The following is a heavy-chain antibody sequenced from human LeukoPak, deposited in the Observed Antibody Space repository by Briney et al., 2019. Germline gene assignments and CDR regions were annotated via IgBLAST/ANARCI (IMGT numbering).Heavy chain of an antibody. J-gene: IGHJ4*01. CDR3: TTDLHVYYDFWNPYYIDY. D-gene: IGHD3-3*01. Sequence: GGSLRLSCAASGFTFSSYSMNWVRQAPGKGLEWVSSISSSSSYIYYADSVKGRFTISRDNAKNSLYLQMNSLRAEDTAVYYCTTDLHVYYDFWNPYYIDYWGQGTLVTVSS. CDR1: GFTFSSYS. CDR2: ISSSSSYI. V-gene: IGHV3-21*04.